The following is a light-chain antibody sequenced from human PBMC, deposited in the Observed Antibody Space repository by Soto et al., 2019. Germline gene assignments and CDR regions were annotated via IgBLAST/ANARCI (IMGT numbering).Light chain of an antibody. CDR2: DAS. V-gene: IGKV3-11*01. CDR3: QQRSHWPT. J-gene: IGKJ1*01. Sequence: DIVLTQSPATLSLSPGDRATLSCRASQTVNTSLAWYQQKPGQAPRLLIYDASNRATGIPARLSASGSGTDFTLTISSLEPEDFAVYYCQQRSHWPTFGQGTKVEIK. CDR1: QTVNTS.